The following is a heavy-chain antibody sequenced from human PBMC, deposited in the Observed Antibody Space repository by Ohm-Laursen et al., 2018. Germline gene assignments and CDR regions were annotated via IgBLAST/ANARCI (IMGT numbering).Heavy chain of an antibody. V-gene: IGHV3-9*01. CDR3: AKGLGYSDYPNPVDY. J-gene: IGHJ4*02. Sequence: RSLRLSCSASGFTFADYAMHWVRQAPGKGLEWVSGISWNSGSIGYADSVKGRFTISRDNAKNSLYLQMNSLRAEDTALYYCAKGLGYSDYPNPVDYWGQGTLVTVSS. CDR1: GFTFADYA. CDR2: ISWNSGSI. D-gene: IGHD4-11*01.